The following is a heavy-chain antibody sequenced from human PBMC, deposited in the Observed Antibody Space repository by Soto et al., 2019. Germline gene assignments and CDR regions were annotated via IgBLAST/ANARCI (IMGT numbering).Heavy chain of an antibody. CDR1: EFSFTNAW. CDR3: STDSGLYGLDV. CDR2: IKSKTDGGTT. V-gene: IGHV3-15*01. Sequence: GGSLRLSCAASEFSFTNAWMTWVRQAPGKGLEWLGRIKSKTDGGTTDYAAPVKGRFTISRDDSQNTLYLQMNSLRTEDTALYYCSTDSGLYGLDVWGQGTTVTVSS. D-gene: IGHD6-25*01. J-gene: IGHJ6*02.